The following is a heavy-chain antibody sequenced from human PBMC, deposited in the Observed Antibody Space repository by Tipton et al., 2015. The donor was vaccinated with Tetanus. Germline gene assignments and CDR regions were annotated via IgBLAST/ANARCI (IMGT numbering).Heavy chain of an antibody. CDR2: IYPGDSET. CDR3: VRHHLRTYASSCGS. J-gene: IGHJ5*02. Sequence: VQLVQSGAEVKKPGESLNISCKASGYNFATFWIGWVRQKPGKGLDWMGIIYPGDSETRYSPSFQGQVTMSVDKSINTAYLQWSSLKASDSGMYYCVRHHLRTYASSCGSWGQGTMVTVSS. V-gene: IGHV5-51*01. D-gene: IGHD2-2*01. CDR1: GYNFATFW.